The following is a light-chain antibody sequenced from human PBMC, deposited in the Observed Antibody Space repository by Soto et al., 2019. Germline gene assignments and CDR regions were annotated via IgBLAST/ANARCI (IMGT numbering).Light chain of an antibody. CDR1: QSISSW. Sequence: DIQMTQSPSTLSASVGDRVTITCLASQSISSWLAWYQQKPGKAPNLLIYDASSLESGVPSRFSGSGSGTEFTLTISSLQPDDFATYYCQHYNTYSQTFGQGTKVDIK. CDR2: DAS. CDR3: QHYNTYSQT. V-gene: IGKV1-5*01. J-gene: IGKJ1*01.